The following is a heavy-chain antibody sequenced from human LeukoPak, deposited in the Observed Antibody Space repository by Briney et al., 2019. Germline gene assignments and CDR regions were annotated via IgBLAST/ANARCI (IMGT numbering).Heavy chain of an antibody. CDR3: ARGGLRYFDWLPHH. Sequence: PGGSLRLPCAASGFSFSSYGMHWVRQAPGKGLEWVSVIYSGGSTYYADSVKGRFTISRDNSKNTLYLQMNSLRAEDTAVYYCARGGLRYFDWLPHHWGQGTLVTVSS. D-gene: IGHD3-9*01. CDR2: IYSGGST. V-gene: IGHV3-NL1*01. CDR1: GFSFSSYG. J-gene: IGHJ4*02.